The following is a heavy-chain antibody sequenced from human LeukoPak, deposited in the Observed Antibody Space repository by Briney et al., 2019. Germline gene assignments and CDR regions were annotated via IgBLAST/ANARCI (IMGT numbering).Heavy chain of an antibody. CDR3: ARALGGDYYDSFWFDP. V-gene: IGHV3-48*04. CDR2: IRSSSNII. CDR1: GFTFSSYS. D-gene: IGHD3-3*01. Sequence: GGSLRLSCAASGFTFSSYSMNWVRQAPGKGLEWVSYIRSSSNIIYYADSVKGRFTISRDNTKNSLYLQMNSLRAEDTAVYYCARALGGDYYDSFWFDPWGQGTLVTVSS. J-gene: IGHJ5*02.